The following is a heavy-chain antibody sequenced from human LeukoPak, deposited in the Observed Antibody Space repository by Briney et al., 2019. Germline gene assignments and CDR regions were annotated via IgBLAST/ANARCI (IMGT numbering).Heavy chain of an antibody. D-gene: IGHD6-13*01. CDR3: ASSSGSRYYFDY. Sequence: SVKVSCKASGGTFSSYAISWVRQAPGQGLEWMGGIIPIFGTANYAQKFQGRVTITADESTSTAYMELSSLRSEDTAVYYCASSSGSRYYFDYWGQGTLVTVSS. V-gene: IGHV1-69*01. J-gene: IGHJ4*02. CDR2: IIPIFGTA. CDR1: GGTFSSYA.